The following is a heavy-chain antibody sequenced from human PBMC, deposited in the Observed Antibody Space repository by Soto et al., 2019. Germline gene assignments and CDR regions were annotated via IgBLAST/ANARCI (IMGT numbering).Heavy chain of an antibody. Sequence: PGGSLRLSCAASGFTFSSYWMSWVRQAPGKGLEWVANIKQDGSEKYYVDSVKGRFTISRDNAKNSLYLQMNSLRAEDTAVYYCARGMVYATAYYMDVWGKGTTVTVSS. D-gene: IGHD2-8*01. CDR1: GFTFSSYW. CDR3: ARGMVYATAYYMDV. CDR2: IKQDGSEK. J-gene: IGHJ6*03. V-gene: IGHV3-7*01.